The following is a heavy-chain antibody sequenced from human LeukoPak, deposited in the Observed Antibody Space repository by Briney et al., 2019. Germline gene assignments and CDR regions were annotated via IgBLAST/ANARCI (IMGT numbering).Heavy chain of an antibody. D-gene: IGHD3-22*01. V-gene: IGHV3-49*04. J-gene: IGHJ4*02. CDR2: IRSKGHGGTT. CDR1: GFTFGEYG. Sequence: GGSLRLSRTASGFTFGEYGMSWVRQAPGKGLEWIGFIRSKGHGGTTEYAASVKGRFTISRDDSKSIAYLQLNSLKTEDTAVYYCTLTMIVVARSHFDYWGQGTLVTVSS. CDR3: TLTMIVVARSHFDY.